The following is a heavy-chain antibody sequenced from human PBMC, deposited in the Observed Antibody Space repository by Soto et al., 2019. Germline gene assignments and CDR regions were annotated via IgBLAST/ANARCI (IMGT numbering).Heavy chain of an antibody. D-gene: IGHD6-13*01. Sequence: SKTLSLTCTVSGGSISSGGYYWSWIRQHPGKGLEWIGYIYYSGSTYYNPSLKSRVTISVDTSKNQFSLKLSSVTAADTAVYYCARDIRGIAAAGAFDIWGQGTMVTVSS. CDR2: IYYSGST. V-gene: IGHV4-31*03. CDR3: ARDIRGIAAAGAFDI. J-gene: IGHJ3*02. CDR1: GGSISSGGYY.